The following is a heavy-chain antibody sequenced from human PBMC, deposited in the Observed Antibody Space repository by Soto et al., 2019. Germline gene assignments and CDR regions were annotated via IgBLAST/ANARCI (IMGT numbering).Heavy chain of an antibody. J-gene: IGHJ6*02. D-gene: IGHD2-2*01. CDR1: GYSFTSYW. CDR3: ARRGVPTPYYYYYGMDV. CDR2: IYPGDSDT. Sequence: GESLKISCKGSGYSFTSYWIGWVRQMPGKGLEWMGIIYPGDSDTRYSPSFQGQVTISADKSISTAYLQWSSLKASDTAMYYCARRGVPTPYYYYYGMDVWGQGTKVTVSS. V-gene: IGHV5-51*01.